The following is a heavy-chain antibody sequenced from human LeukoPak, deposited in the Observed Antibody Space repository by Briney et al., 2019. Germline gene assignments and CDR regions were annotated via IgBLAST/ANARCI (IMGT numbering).Heavy chain of an antibody. CDR3: ARGYCSSTSCRSSNHDY. CDR2: INPNSGGT. CDR1: GYTFTGYY. D-gene: IGHD2-2*01. V-gene: IGHV1-2*02. J-gene: IGHJ4*02. Sequence: ASVKVFCKASGYTFTGYYMHWVRQAPGQGLEWMGWINPNSGGTNYAQKFQGRVTMTRDTSISTAYMELSRLRSDDTAVYYCARGYCSSTSCRSSNHDYWGQGTLVTVSS.